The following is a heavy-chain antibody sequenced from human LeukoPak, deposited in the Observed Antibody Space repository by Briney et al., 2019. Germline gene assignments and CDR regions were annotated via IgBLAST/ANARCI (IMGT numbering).Heavy chain of an antibody. CDR3: ASLTRPLRYFDWLTTSWGY. Sequence: ASVKVSCKASGYTFTSYYMHWVRQAPGRGLEWMGIINPSGGSTSYAQKFQGRVTMTRDTSTSTVYMELSSLRSEDTAVYYCASLTRPLRYFDWLTTSWGYWGQGTLVTVSS. CDR2: INPSGGST. V-gene: IGHV1-46*01. J-gene: IGHJ4*02. CDR1: GYTFTSYY. D-gene: IGHD3-9*01.